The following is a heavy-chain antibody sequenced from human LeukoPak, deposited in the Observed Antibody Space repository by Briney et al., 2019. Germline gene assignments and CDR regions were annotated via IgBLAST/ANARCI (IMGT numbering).Heavy chain of an antibody. J-gene: IGHJ6*04. CDR3: ARQLYYYYYVMDV. Sequence: GGSLETPCQGFGYSFTSYWIGWVRQMPGKGLEWMGIIYPCGSETKYSTSFQGHVTISADKSISTAYLQSSSLKASDTAMYYCARQLYYYYYVMDVWGERTTVTVSS. V-gene: IGHV5-51*01. CDR2: IYPCGSET. CDR1: GYSFTSYW.